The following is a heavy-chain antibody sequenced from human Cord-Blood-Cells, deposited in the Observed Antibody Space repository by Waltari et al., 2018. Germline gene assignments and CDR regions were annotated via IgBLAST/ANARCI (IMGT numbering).Heavy chain of an antibody. J-gene: IGHJ3*02. CDR3: AKDSAYYDSSGYYDAFDI. Sequence: PGRSLRLSCAASGFTFSSYGMHWVRQAPGKGLEWVAVMSYDGRNKYYADSVKGRFTISRDNSKNTLYLQMNSLRAEDTAVYYCAKDSAYYDSSGYYDAFDIWGQGTMVTVSS. CDR2: MSYDGRNK. V-gene: IGHV3-30*18. D-gene: IGHD3-22*01. CDR1: GFTFSSYG.